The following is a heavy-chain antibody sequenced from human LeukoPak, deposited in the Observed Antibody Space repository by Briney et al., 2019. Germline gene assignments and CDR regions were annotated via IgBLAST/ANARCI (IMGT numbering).Heavy chain of an antibody. D-gene: IGHD5-18*01. CDR1: GFILNNHA. CDR3: AKNVMVKRYIDY. Sequence: GGCMRLSCAASGFILNNHAMSWVRQAPGKGLQWISVISGSGHTIEYEDSVKGRFTISRDNSKNTLSLQMNSLRVEDTAIYYCAKNVMVKRYIDYWGQGTLVTVSS. J-gene: IGHJ4*02. CDR2: ISGSGHTI. V-gene: IGHV3-23*01.